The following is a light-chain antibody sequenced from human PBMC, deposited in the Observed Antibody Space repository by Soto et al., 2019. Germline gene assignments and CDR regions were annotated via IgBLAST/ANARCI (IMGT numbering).Light chain of an antibody. CDR2: GAS. V-gene: IGKV3-20*01. CDR3: QQYGSANTIN. Sequence: EIDLRHSPGTLYLPAVKTVTPYLRQIQSVSSSYLAWYQQKPGQAPRLLIYGASSRATGIQDRFSGSGSGTDFTLTISRLEPEDFVVYYFQQYGSANTINFGQGTRLEIK. J-gene: IGKJ5*01. CDR1: QSVSSSY.